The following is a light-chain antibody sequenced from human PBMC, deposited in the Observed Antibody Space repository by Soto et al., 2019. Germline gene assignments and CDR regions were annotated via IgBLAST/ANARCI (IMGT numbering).Light chain of an antibody. Sequence: EIVWTQSPGTLSLSPGESATLSCRASQSVSSSYLAWYQQKPGQAPRLLIYGSSRRATGIPDRFSGSGSGMDFTLTISRVEPEDFAMYYCQQYGGSPPYTFCQGSKLEIK. CDR2: GSS. V-gene: IGKV3-20*01. CDR1: QSVSSSY. J-gene: IGKJ2*01. CDR3: QQYGGSPPYT.